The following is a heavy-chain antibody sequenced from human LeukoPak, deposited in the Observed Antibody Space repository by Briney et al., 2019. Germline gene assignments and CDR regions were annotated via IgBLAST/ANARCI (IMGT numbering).Heavy chain of an antibody. Sequence: GASVKVSCKASGYTFTGYYMHWVRQAPGQGLEWMGWINPNSGGTNYAQKFQGRVTMTRDTSISTAYMELSRLRSDDTAVYYCAREQLVFLASAMFAFDIWDQGTMVTVSS. J-gene: IGHJ3*02. CDR1: GYTFTGYY. V-gene: IGHV1-2*02. CDR2: INPNSGGT. D-gene: IGHD6-13*01. CDR3: AREQLVFLASAMFAFDI.